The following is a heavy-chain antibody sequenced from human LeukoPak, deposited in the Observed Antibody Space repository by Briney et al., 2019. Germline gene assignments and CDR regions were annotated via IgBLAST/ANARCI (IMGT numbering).Heavy chain of an antibody. J-gene: IGHJ6*02. CDR1: GYTFTNFG. Sequence: GASVKVSCKAFGYTFTNFGVSWVRQVPGQGLEWLGWISGYNGNTNYGQKVRGRVTMTTDTSTTTAYMELRSLRSGDTAVYYCARETRRLYYEDYYGMDVWGQGTTVTVSS. CDR3: ARETRRLYYEDYYGMDV. CDR2: ISGYNGNT. V-gene: IGHV1-18*01. D-gene: IGHD3-16*01.